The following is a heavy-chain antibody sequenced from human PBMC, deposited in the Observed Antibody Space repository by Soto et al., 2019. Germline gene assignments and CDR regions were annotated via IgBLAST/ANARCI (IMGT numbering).Heavy chain of an antibody. J-gene: IGHJ4*02. CDR2: IIGTADST. D-gene: IGHD3-16*01. V-gene: IGHV3-23*01. CDR3: VKDLINHSPGLDY. Sequence: EVQLLESGGGLVQPGGSLRLSCIASGFTFKNYAMSWVRQAPGKGLEWVSSIIGTADSTYYADCAKGPFTISRDNSKNTVHLPMNSLRADDTAVYYCVKDLINHSPGLDYWGQGTLVTVSS. CDR1: GFTFKNYA.